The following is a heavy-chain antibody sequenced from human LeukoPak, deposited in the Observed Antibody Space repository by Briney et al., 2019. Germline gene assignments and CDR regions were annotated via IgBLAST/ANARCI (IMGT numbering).Heavy chain of an antibody. J-gene: IGHJ4*02. CDR3: AKDSRYTAYDFWSGYTIDY. Sequence: GGSLRLSCAASGFTFSSYAMSWVRQAPGKGLEWVSAISGSGGSTYYADSVKGRFTISRDNSKNTLYLQMNSLRAEDTAVYYCAKDSRYTAYDFWSGYTIDYWGQGTLVTVSS. CDR2: ISGSGGST. D-gene: IGHD3-3*01. V-gene: IGHV3-23*01. CDR1: GFTFSSYA.